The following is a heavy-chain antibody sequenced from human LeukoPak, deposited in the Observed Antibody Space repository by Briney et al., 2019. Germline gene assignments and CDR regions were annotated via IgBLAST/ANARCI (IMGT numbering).Heavy chain of an antibody. Sequence: SVKVSCKASGGTFSSYAISWVRQAPGQRLDWMGGIIPLFSTAHYAQKFQGRVTITADESTSTAYMELSSLRSEDTAVYYCARVWGQGSSGYYPFWGQGTLVTVSS. CDR1: GGTFSSYA. V-gene: IGHV1-69*13. D-gene: IGHD3-22*01. CDR3: ARVWGQGSSGYYPF. CDR2: IIPLFSTA. J-gene: IGHJ4*02.